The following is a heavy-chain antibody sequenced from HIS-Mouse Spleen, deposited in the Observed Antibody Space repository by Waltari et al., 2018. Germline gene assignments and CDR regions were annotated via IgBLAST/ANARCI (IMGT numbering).Heavy chain of an antibody. D-gene: IGHD5-18*01. J-gene: IGHJ4*02. CDR2: INPNRGGT. V-gene: IGHV1-2*02. CDR1: GYTFTGYY. Sequence: QVQLVQSGAEVKKPGASVKVSCKASGYTFTGYYMHWVRQAPGQGLEWMGWINPNRGGTNYAQKFQGRVTMTRDTSISTAYMELSRLRSDDTAVYYCARVNIHPYYFDYWGQGTLVTVSS. CDR3: ARVNIHPYYFDY.